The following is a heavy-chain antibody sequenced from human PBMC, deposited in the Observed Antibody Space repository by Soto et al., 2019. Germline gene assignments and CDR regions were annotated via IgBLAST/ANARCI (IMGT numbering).Heavy chain of an antibody. CDR1: GDSINSYF. CDR2: YRGST. J-gene: IGHJ5*02. Sequence: QVQVQESGPGLVKPSETLSLTCTVSGDSINSYFWSWIRQPPGKGLEWIGYRGSTNYNPSLKSRPTISVDASKNQFSLKLSSVTAADTAVYYCVRDLRQTSRSGVAYNWFDPWGEGTLVTVSS. V-gene: IGHV4-59*01. CDR3: VRDLRQTSRSGVAYNWFDP. D-gene: IGHD6-25*01.